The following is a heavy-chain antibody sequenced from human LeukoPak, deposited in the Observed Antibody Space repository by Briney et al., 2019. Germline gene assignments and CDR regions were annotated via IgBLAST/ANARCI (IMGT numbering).Heavy chain of an antibody. V-gene: IGHV3-23*01. CDR1: GFTFSSYA. CDR2: ISGSGGST. Sequence: GGSLRLSCAASGFTFSSYAMSWVRQAPGKGLERASAISGSGGSTYYADSVKGRFTISRDNSKNTLYLQMNSLRAEDTAVYYCAINIAVVPAAMRGGDYWGQGTLVTVSS. CDR3: AINIAVVPAAMRGGDY. J-gene: IGHJ4*02. D-gene: IGHD2-2*01.